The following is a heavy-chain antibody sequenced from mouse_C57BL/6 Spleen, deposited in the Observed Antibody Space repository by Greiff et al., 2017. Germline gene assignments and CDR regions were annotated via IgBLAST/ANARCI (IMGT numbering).Heavy chain of an antibody. D-gene: IGHD2-4*01. J-gene: IGHJ3*01. V-gene: IGHV14-4*01. CDR2: IDPENGDT. CDR3: TRGYDYDRAWFAY. CDR1: GFNIKDDY. Sequence: VQLQQSGAELVRPGASVKLSCTASGFNIKDDYMHWEKQRPEQGLEWIGWIDPENGDTEYASKFQGKATITADTSSNTAYLQLSSLTSEDTAVYYCTRGYDYDRAWFAYWGQGTLVTVSA.